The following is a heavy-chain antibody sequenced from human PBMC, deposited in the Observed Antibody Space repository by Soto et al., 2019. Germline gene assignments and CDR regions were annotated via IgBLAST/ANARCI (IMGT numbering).Heavy chain of an antibody. CDR3: ARVPKYSSSGYRGCWFDP. CDR1: GYTFTSYG. D-gene: IGHD6-13*01. Sequence: QVQLVQSGAEVKKPGASVKVSCKASGYTFTSYGISWVRQAPGQGLEWMGWISAYNGNTNYAQKLQGRVTMTTDTSTSTAYMELRSLRSDDTAVYYCARVPKYSSSGYRGCWFDPWGQGTLVTVAS. J-gene: IGHJ5*02. V-gene: IGHV1-18*01. CDR2: ISAYNGNT.